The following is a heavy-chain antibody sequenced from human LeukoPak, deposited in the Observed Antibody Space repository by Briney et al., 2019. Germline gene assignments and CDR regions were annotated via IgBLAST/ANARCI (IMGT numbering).Heavy chain of an antibody. V-gene: IGHV5-51*01. J-gene: IGHJ6*03. D-gene: IGHD6-13*01. CDR1: GYSFTSNW. CDR3: ARIVYSSSWRRWYYYYYMDV. CDR2: IYPGDSDT. Sequence: PGESLKISCKGSGYSFTSNWIAWVRQMPGKGLEWMGIIYPGDSDTRYSPSFQGQVTISADKSISTAYLQWSSLKASDTAMYYCARIVYSSSWRRWYYYYYMDVWGKGTTVTVSS.